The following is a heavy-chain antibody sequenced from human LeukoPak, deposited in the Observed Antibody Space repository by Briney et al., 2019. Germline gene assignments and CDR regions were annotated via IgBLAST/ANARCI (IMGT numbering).Heavy chain of an antibody. CDR1: GFPFNAYW. D-gene: IGHD4-11*01. J-gene: IGHJ5*02. CDR2: IKQDGRER. CDR3: ARGDDYRHDP. Sequence: TGGSLRLSCAASGFPFNAYWMTWVRQAPGKGLEWVANIKQDGRERYYVDSVKGRFTISRDNAKNSLYLQMNSLRGEDTAVYYCARGDDYRHDPWGQGTLVTVSS. V-gene: IGHV3-7*01.